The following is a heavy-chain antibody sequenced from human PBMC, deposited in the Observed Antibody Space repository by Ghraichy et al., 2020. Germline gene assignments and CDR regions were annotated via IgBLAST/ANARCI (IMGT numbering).Heavy chain of an antibody. Sequence: SQTLSLTCTVSGGSISSGAFYWSWIRQPPGKGLEWIGYIYYSGTTYYNPSLKSRVTISVDTSKNQFSLKLSSVTAADTAVYYCARFYYYGSGNYYNTFDYWGQGTLVTVSS. D-gene: IGHD3-10*01. CDR3: ARFYYYGSGNYYNTFDY. V-gene: IGHV4-30-4*01. CDR1: GGSISSGAFY. CDR2: IYYSGTT. J-gene: IGHJ4*02.